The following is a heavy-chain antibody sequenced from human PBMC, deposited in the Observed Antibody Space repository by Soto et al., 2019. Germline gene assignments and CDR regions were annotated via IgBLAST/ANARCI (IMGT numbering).Heavy chain of an antibody. V-gene: IGHV1-18*01. D-gene: IGHD2-2*01. CDR2: ISAYNGNT. J-gene: IGHJ5*02. CDR3: ARDFKDRIVVVPLDP. CDR1: GYTFTSYG. Sequence: GASVKVSCKASGYTFTSYGISWVRQAPGQGLEWMGWISAYNGNTNYAQKLQGRVTMTTDTSTSTAYMELRSLRSDDTAVYYCARDFKDRIVVVPLDPWGQGTLVTVSS.